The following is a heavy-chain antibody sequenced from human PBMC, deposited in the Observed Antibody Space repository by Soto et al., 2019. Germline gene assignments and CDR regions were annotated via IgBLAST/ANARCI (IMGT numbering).Heavy chain of an antibody. CDR2: IYPGDSDT. CDR1: GYSFTSYW. D-gene: IGHD3-3*01. Sequence: GESLKISCKGSGYSFTSYWIGWVRQMPGKGLEWMGIIYPGDSDTRYSPSFQGQVTISADKSISTAYLQWSSLKASDTAMYYCARNGPYYDFWSGYYRPERYYYYGMDVWGQGTTVTVSS. CDR3: ARNGPYYDFWSGYYRPERYYYYGMDV. V-gene: IGHV5-51*01. J-gene: IGHJ6*02.